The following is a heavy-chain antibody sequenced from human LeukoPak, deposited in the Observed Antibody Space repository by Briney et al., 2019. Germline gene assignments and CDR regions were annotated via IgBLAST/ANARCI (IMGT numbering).Heavy chain of an antibody. Sequence: GGSLRLSCAASGFTFSSYSMNWVRQAPGKGLEWVSYISSSSSTIYYADSVKGRFTISRDNAKNSLYLQMNSLRAEDTAVYYCARDRGYGDYVRLYYYYYMDVWGKGTTVTVSS. CDR1: GFTFSSYS. J-gene: IGHJ6*03. V-gene: IGHV3-48*01. CDR3: ARDRGYGDYVRLYYYYYMDV. CDR2: ISSSSSTI. D-gene: IGHD4-17*01.